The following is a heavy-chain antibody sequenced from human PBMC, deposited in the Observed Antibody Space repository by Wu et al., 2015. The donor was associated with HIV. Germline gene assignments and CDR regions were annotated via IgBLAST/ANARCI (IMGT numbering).Heavy chain of an antibody. CDR1: GYTFTSYY. J-gene: IGHJ6*02. Sequence: QVQLVQSGAEVKKPGASVKVSCKASGYTFTSYYMHWVRQAPGQGLEWMGIINPSGGSTSYAQKFQGRVTMTRDTSTSTVYMELSSLRSEDTAVYYCARGDCSSCPLSGTYYYYGMDVWGQGTTVTVSS. CDR2: INPSGGST. CDR3: ARGDCSSCPLSGTYYYYGMDV. V-gene: IGHV1-46*01. D-gene: IGHD6-13*01.